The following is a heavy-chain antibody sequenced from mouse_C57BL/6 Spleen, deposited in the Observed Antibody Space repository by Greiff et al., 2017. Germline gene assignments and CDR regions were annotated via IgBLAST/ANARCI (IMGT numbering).Heavy chain of an antibody. J-gene: IGHJ2*01. Sequence: EVQLQQSGPELVKPGASVKMSCKASGYTFTDYNMHWVKQSHGKSLEWIGYINPNNGGTSYNQKFKGKATLTVNKSSSTAYMELRSLTSEDSAVXYCARSLYYGNLYFDYWGQGTTLTVSS. CDR2: INPNNGGT. CDR3: ARSLYYGNLYFDY. D-gene: IGHD2-1*01. CDR1: GYTFTDYN. V-gene: IGHV1-22*01.